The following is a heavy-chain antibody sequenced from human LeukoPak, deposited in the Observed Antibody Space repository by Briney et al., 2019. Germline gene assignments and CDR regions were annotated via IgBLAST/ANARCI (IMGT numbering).Heavy chain of an antibody. V-gene: IGHV3-7*03. CDR3: AKVPHPAAISNFDY. CDR2: IKEDGSEI. D-gene: IGHD2-2*02. Sequence: PGGSLRLSCEASAFTFSSYWMSWVRQAPGKGLEWVANIKEDGSEINYVDSVKGRFTISRDNSKNTLYLQMNSLRAEDTAVYYYAKVPHPAAISNFDYWGQGTLVTVSS. CDR1: AFTFSSYW. J-gene: IGHJ4*02.